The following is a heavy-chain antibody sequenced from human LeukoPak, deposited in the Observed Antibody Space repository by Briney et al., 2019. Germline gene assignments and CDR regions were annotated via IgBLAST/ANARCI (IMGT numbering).Heavy chain of an antibody. CDR3: ARSVGKYSTKYSFDF. V-gene: IGHV3-9*01. CDR1: GFTFDDYA. J-gene: IGHJ4*02. CDR2: ISWNSGSM. D-gene: IGHD6-13*01. Sequence: AGGSLRLSRTASGFTFDDYAMHWVRQAPGKGLEWVSGISWNSGSMDYAGSVKGRFTISRDNAKNSLYLQMNSLRAEDTAFYYCARSVGKYSTKYSFDFWGQGTLVTVSS.